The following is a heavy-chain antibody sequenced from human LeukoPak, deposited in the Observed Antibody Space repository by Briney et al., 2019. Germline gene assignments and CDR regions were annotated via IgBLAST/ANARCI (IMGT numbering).Heavy chain of an antibody. CDR3: VRDRDWAFDY. J-gene: IGHJ4*02. D-gene: IGHD3-9*01. CDR2: INIKSKTM. Sequence: PLGSLRLSCAASGFTYSTYTMNWVRQAPGKELEWISFINIKSKTMYYADSVKGRFTISRDNGKNSLYLQMNSLRAEDTALYYCVRDRDWAFDYWGQGTLVTVSS. V-gene: IGHV3-48*01. CDR1: GFTYSTYT.